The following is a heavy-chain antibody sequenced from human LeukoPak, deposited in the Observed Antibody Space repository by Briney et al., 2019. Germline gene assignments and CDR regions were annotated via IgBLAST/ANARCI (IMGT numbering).Heavy chain of an antibody. CDR1: GFTFNTYA. CDR2: ISGSGGST. CDR3: AKVLGTNNSWYREFDY. V-gene: IGHV3-23*01. J-gene: IGHJ4*02. Sequence: GGSLRLSCAASGFTFNTYAMSWVRQAPGKGLEWVSTISGSGGSTYYVDSVKGRFIISRDNSKNTLYLQMNSLRAEDSAIYYCAKVLGTNNSWYREFDYWGQGTLVTVSS. D-gene: IGHD6-13*01.